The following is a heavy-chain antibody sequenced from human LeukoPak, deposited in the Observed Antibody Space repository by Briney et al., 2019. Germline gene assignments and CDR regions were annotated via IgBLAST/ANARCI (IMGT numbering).Heavy chain of an antibody. CDR1: GGTFSSYA. Sequence: ASVKVSCKASGGTFSSYAISWVRQAPGQGLEWMGWINPNSGDTNFAQRFQGRVTMTRDTSISTVYMELSRLRSDDTAFYYCARTDWSMLEYWGQGTLVTVSS. V-gene: IGHV1-2*02. J-gene: IGHJ4*02. D-gene: IGHD1-1*01. CDR2: INPNSGDT. CDR3: ARTDWSMLEY.